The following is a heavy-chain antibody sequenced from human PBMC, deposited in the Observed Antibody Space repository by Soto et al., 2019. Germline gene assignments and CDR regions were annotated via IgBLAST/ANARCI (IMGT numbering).Heavy chain of an antibody. Sequence: ASVKVSCKASGYTFTSYGISWVRQAPGQGLEWMGWISAYNGNTNYAQKLQGRVTMTTDTSASTAYMELRSLRSDDTAVYYCARGYYYDSSGSLTDYWGQGTLVTVS. CDR2: ISAYNGNT. CDR3: ARGYYYDSSGSLTDY. V-gene: IGHV1-18*01. CDR1: GYTFTSYG. J-gene: IGHJ4*02. D-gene: IGHD3-22*01.